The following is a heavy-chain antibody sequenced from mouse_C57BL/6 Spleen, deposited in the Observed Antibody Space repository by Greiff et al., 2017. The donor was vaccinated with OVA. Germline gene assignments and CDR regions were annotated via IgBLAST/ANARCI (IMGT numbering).Heavy chain of an antibody. Sequence: QVQLQQPGAELVKPGASVKLSCKASGYTFTSYWMHWVKQRPGRGLEWIGRIDPNSGGNKYHEKFKRKATLTVAKPTSTAYMQCSSLTSEDSAVYYCARSGYYGSSWPRYFDVWGTGTTVTVSS. V-gene: IGHV1-72*01. CDR2: IDPNSGGN. CDR1: GYTFTSYW. D-gene: IGHD1-1*01. J-gene: IGHJ1*03. CDR3: ARSGYYGSSWPRYFDV.